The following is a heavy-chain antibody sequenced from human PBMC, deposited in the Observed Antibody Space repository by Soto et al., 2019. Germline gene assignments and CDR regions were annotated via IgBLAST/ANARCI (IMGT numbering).Heavy chain of an antibody. Sequence: QVQLVESGGGVVQPGRSLRLSGAAYGFTFSNFGMHWVREAPGKGLEWAAVVSYDGSSKHYADSVKGRFTISRDNSKNTVYLQMDSLRSEDTAVYYCAKTITIFGQSAYSGDSRARGGLIDSWGQGTLVTVSS. J-gene: IGHJ4*02. CDR2: VSYDGSSK. V-gene: IGHV3-30*18. D-gene: IGHD3-3*01. CDR1: GFTFSNFG. CDR3: AKTITIFGQSAYSGDSRARGGLIDS.